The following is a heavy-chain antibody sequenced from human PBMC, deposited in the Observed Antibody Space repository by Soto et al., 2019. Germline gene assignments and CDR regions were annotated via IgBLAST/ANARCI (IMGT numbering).Heavy chain of an antibody. CDR1: GGSIRSYY. CDR2: LYNSWST. V-gene: IGHV4-59*01. Sequence: QVRLQESGPGLVKPSETLSLTCTVSGGSIRSYYWSWIRQAPGKGLEWIGYLYNSWSTVYNPSLKSPVTISVDTSKNQFSLKLNSVTAADTAVYYCARDLWGYCGTDCYPLDVWGQGTTVTVSS. CDR3: ARDLWGYCGTDCYPLDV. D-gene: IGHD2-21*02. J-gene: IGHJ6*02.